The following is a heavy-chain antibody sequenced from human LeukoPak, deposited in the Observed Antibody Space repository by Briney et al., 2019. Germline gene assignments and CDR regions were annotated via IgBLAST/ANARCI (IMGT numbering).Heavy chain of an antibody. D-gene: IGHD3-10*01. CDR2: IYYGGST. J-gene: IGHJ4*02. Sequence: SQTLSLTCTVSGGSISSGGYYWSWIRQHPGKGLEWIGYIYYGGSTYSSPSLKSRVTISADTSKNEFSLKLTSVTAADTAVYYCARSSVSGTYSGGYWGQGILVTVSS. CDR1: GGSISSGGYY. CDR3: ARSSVSGTYSGGY. V-gene: IGHV4-31*03.